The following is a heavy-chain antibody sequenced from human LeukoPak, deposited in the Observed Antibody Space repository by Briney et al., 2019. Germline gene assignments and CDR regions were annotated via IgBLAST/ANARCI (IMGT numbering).Heavy chain of an antibody. V-gene: IGHV3-23*01. CDR2: ISGSGGST. Sequence: PGGSLRLSCAASGFTFSSYAMSWVRQAPGKGLEWVSAISGSGGSTYYADSVKSRFTISRDNSKNTLYLQMNSLRAEDTAVYYCAKASPPYGGSGPFQHWGQGTLVTVSS. J-gene: IGHJ1*01. CDR3: AKASPPYGGSGPFQH. D-gene: IGHD3-10*01. CDR1: GFTFSSYA.